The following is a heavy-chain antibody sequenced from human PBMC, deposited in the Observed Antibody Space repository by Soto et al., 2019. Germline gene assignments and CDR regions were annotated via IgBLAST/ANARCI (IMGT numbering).Heavy chain of an antibody. D-gene: IGHD3-3*01. J-gene: IGHJ5*02. V-gene: IGHV1-69*06. CDR3: ARVRYYDFWSGYYTGWFNP. Sequence: SVKVSCKASGGTFSSYAISWVRQAPGQGLEWMGGIIPIFGTANYAQKFQGRVTITADKSTSTAYMELSSLRSEDTAVYYCARVRYYDFWSGYYTGWFNPWGQGTLVTV. CDR1: GGTFSSYA. CDR2: IIPIFGTA.